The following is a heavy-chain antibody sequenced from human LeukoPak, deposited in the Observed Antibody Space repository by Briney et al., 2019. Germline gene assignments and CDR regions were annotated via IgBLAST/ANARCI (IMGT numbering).Heavy chain of an antibody. D-gene: IGHD6-19*01. CDR1: GFRFDDYG. J-gene: IGHJ4*02. Sequence: GGSLRLSCAASGFRFDDYGMSWVRHVPGKGLEWVSGINWDGGSTGYADSVKGRFTISRDNVKNFLYLQMNSLRADDTAVYYCAKTTAGYSSGRYPGWPVDYWGQGTLVTVSS. CDR3: AKTTAGYSSGRYPGWPVDY. CDR2: INWDGGST. V-gene: IGHV3-20*04.